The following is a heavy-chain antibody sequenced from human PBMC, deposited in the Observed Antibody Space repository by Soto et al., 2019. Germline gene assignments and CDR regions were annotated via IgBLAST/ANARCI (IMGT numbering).Heavy chain of an antibody. J-gene: IGHJ5*02. V-gene: IGHV4-39*01. Sequence: SETLSLTCTVSGGSVRSSGYYWAWIRQHPGKGLEWIGSLYSSGKTYRNPSLKSRVTISVDTSKNQFSLKLSSVTAADTAVYYCARHFLRGGPAFGGVIVTQLNWFDPWGQGTLVTVSS. CDR2: LYSSGKT. CDR1: GGSVRSSGYY. D-gene: IGHD3-16*02. CDR3: ARHFLRGGPAFGGVIVTQLNWFDP.